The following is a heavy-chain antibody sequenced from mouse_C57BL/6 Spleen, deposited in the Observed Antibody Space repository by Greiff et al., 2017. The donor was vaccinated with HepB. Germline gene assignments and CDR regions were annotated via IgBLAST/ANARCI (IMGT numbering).Heavy chain of an antibody. CDR3: ASYPAYYSNWYFDD. V-gene: IGHV1-74*01. Sequence: QVQLQQPGAELVKPGASVKVSCKASGYTFTSYWMHWVKQRPGQGLEWIGRIHPSDSDTNYNQKFKGKATLTVDKSSSTAYMQLSSLTSEDSAVYYCASYPAYYSNWYFDDWGTGTTVTVSS. CDR2: IHPSDSDT. J-gene: IGHJ1*03. CDR1: GYTFTSYW. D-gene: IGHD2-5*01.